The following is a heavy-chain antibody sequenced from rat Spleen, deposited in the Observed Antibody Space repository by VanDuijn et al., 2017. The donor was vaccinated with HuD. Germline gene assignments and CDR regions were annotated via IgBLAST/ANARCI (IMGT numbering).Heavy chain of an antibody. CDR2: INSNSGTI. V-gene: IGHV5-34*01. CDR1: GFTLSDYG. CDR3: ARRNYGGPVAY. D-gene: IGHD1-11*01. J-gene: IGHJ3*01. Sequence: EVQLVESGGGLVQPGRSLKLSCVASGFTLSDYGMNWIRQAPGKGLEWVAYINSNSGTIYYADTVKGRFTISRDNAKNTLYLQLSSLRSEDTALYYCARRNYGGPVAYWGQGTLLTVSS.